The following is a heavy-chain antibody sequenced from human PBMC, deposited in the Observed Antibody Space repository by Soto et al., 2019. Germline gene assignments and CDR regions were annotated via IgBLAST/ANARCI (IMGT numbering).Heavy chain of an antibody. CDR3: ARDLGYYYDSSGYWAPLYYFDY. V-gene: IGHV3-33*01. J-gene: IGHJ4*02. D-gene: IGHD3-22*01. CDR2: IWYDGSNK. Sequence: GGSLRLSCAASGFTFSSYGMHWVRQAPGKGLEWVAVIWYDGSNKYYADSVKGRFTISRDNSKNTLYLQMNSLRAEDTAVYYCARDLGYYYDSSGYWAPLYYFDYWGQGTLVTVSS. CDR1: GFTFSSYG.